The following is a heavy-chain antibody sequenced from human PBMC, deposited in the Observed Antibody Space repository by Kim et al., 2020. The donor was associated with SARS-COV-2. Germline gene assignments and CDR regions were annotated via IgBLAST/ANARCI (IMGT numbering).Heavy chain of an antibody. D-gene: IGHD3-9*01. CDR1: GGSFSGYY. Sequence: SETLSLTCAVYGGSFSGYYWSWIRQPPGKGLEWIGEINHSGSTNYNPSLKSRVTISVDTSKNQFSLKLSSVTAADTAVYYCARGGRYYDILTGYYAKRGYYGMDVWGQGTTVTISS. CDR3: ARGGRYYDILTGYYAKRGYYGMDV. CDR2: INHSGST. J-gene: IGHJ6*02. V-gene: IGHV4-34*01.